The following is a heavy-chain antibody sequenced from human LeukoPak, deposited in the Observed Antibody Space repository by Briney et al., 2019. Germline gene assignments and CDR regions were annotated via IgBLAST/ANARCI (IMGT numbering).Heavy chain of an antibody. D-gene: IGHD3-3*01. CDR2: MYYSGST. CDR1: GGSISSYS. V-gene: IGHV4-59*12. Sequence: SETLSLTCTVSGGSISSYSWSWIRQPPGKGLEWIGYMYYSGSTNYNPSLRSRVTISVDTSKNQFSLKLSSVTAADTAVYHCARWAIFGVEHYYYYYMDVWGKGTTVTVSS. J-gene: IGHJ6*03. CDR3: ARWAIFGVEHYYYYYMDV.